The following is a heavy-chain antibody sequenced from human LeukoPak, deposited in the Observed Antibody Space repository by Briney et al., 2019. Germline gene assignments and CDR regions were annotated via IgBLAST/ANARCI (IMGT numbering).Heavy chain of an antibody. J-gene: IGHJ4*02. Sequence: GGSLRLSCAASGFTFSSYWMHWVRQAPGKGLVWVSRINSDGSSTSYADSVKGRFTISRDNAKNTLYLQMNSLRAEDTAVYYCCRYQLLAPTDYWGQGTLVTVSS. D-gene: IGHD2-2*01. CDR2: INSDGSST. V-gene: IGHV3-74*01. CDR3: CRYQLLAPTDY. CDR1: GFTFSSYW.